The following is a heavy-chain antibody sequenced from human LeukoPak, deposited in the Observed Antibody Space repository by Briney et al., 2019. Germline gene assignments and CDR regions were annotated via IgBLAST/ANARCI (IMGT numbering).Heavy chain of an antibody. Sequence: GGSLRLSCAVSGFTFSDTYMTWIRQAPGKGLESLSYISPSGTDISYADSVKGRFTISRDNAKNSLYLQMNSLRIEDTAVYYCTRDPRNLDYWGQGTLVTVSS. CDR1: GFTFSDTY. V-gene: IGHV3-11*01. D-gene: IGHD1-14*01. J-gene: IGHJ4*02. CDR2: ISPSGTDI. CDR3: TRDPRNLDY.